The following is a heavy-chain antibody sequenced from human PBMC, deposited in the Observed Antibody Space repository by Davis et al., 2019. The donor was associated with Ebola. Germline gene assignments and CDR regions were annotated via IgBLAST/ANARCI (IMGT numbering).Heavy chain of an antibody. V-gene: IGHV4-59*03. CDR1: GVSISRHY. Sequence: PSETLSLTCTVSGVSISRHYWSWIRQPPGKRLEWFGSIYYTGNAYYNSSLASRATLSVDTSKNQFSLKLTSVTAADTAMYYCSERGSSVWGQGTLVTVSS. D-gene: IGHD3-10*01. J-gene: IGHJ4*02. CDR3: SERGSSV. CDR2: IYYTGNA.